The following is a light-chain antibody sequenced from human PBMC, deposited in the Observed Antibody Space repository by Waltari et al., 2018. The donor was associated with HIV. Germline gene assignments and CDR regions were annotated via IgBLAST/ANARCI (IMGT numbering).Light chain of an antibody. V-gene: IGLV1-40*01. CDR2: GNN. J-gene: IGLJ2*01. Sequence: QSVLTPTPSASGAPGQRVTISCTGSSSTIAPAYDVHWYQQLPGTVPKLLIYGNNNRPSGVPDRFSGSKSGTSASLAITGLQAEDETDYYCQSYDSRLSAVVFGGGTKLTVL. CDR3: QSYDSRLSAVV. CDR1: SSTIAPAYD.